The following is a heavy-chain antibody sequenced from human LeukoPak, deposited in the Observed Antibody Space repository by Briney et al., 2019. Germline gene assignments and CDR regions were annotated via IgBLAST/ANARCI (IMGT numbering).Heavy chain of an antibody. J-gene: IGHJ4*02. D-gene: IGHD3-10*01. Sequence: AGSLRLSCAASGITFNSYAMHWVRQAPGKGLEWVAVISHDGSNRYYGDSVKGRFTISRDNSKNTLFLQMDSLRAEDTAVYYCASGYTYYYGSGSYHWGQGTLVTVSS. V-gene: IGHV3-30*04. CDR2: ISHDGSNR. CDR3: ASGYTYYYGSGSYH. CDR1: GITFNSYA.